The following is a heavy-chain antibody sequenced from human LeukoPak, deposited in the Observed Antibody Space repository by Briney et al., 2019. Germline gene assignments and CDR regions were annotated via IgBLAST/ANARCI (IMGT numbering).Heavy chain of an antibody. D-gene: IGHD2-2*02. V-gene: IGHV3-30-3*01. CDR2: ISYDGSNK. CDR1: GFTFSSYA. Sequence: GGSLRLSCAASGFTFSSYAMHWVRQAPGKGLEWVAVISYDGSNKYYADSVKGRFTISRANSKHTLYLQMTSLRAEDTAVYYCARGNPELYCSSTSCYRWIDNWFDPWGQGTLVTVSS. J-gene: IGHJ5*02. CDR3: ARGNPELYCSSTSCYRWIDNWFDP.